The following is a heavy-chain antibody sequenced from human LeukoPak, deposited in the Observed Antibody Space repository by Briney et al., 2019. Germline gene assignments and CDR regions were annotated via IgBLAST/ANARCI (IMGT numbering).Heavy chain of an antibody. CDR2: IYYSGST. CDR1: GYSISSGYY. D-gene: IGHD5-18*01. V-gene: IGHV4-38-2*02. J-gene: IGHJ3*02. Sequence: SETLSLTCTVSGYSISSGYYWGWIRQPPGKGLEWIGSIYYSGSTYYNPSLKSRVTISVDTSKNQFSLKLSSVTAADTAVYYCASTMDTAMAAPRDAFDIWGQGTMVTVSS. CDR3: ASTMDTAMAAPRDAFDI.